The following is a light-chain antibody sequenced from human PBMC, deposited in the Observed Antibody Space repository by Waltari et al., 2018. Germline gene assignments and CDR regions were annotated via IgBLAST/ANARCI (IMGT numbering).Light chain of an antibody. CDR2: EVN. CDR1: NHDLGRYNI. Sequence: QSALTQPASVSGSPGQSITISGTGTNHDLGRYNIVPWSQQPPGKAPKVIIFEVNKRPSGVSNRFSGSKSGNTASLTVSGLQPEDEADYYCCSYAGTPRVVFGGGTKLTVL. V-gene: IGLV2-23*02. CDR3: CSYAGTPRVV. J-gene: IGLJ2*01.